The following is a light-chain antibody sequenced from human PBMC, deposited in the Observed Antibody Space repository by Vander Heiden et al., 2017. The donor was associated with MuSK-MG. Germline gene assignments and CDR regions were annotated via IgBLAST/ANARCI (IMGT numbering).Light chain of an antibody. Sequence: EIVVTQSPATLSFSPGERATLSCRASQSVNSYLAWYQQKPGQAPSLLISDVSNRATGIPARFSGSGSGTDFTLTISSLEPEDFAVYYCQQRRTWPLTFGGGTRVEIK. V-gene: IGKV3-11*01. CDR1: QSVNSY. CDR2: DVS. J-gene: IGKJ4*01. CDR3: QQRRTWPLT.